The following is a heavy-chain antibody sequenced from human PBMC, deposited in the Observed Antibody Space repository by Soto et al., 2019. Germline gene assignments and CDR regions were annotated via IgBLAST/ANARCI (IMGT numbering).Heavy chain of an antibody. V-gene: IGHV1-3*01. J-gene: IGHJ4*02. CDR2: INAGNGNT. D-gene: IGHD6-19*01. Sequence: QVQLVQSGAEVKKPGASVKVSCKASGYTFTSYAMHWVRQAPGQRLEWMGWINAGNGNTKYSQKFQGRVTFTRDTSVRPAYMELSSMRSEDTAVYYCARDGSSGWYDYFDYWGQGTLVTVSS. CDR1: GYTFTSYA. CDR3: ARDGSSGWYDYFDY.